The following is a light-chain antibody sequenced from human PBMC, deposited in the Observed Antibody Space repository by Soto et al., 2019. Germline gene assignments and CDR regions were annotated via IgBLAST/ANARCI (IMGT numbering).Light chain of an antibody. CDR1: QSVSSSY. Sequence: EIVLTQSPGTLSLSPGERATLSCRASQSVSSSYLAWYQQKPGQAPRLLISGASSRATGIPDRFSGSGSGTDFTLTISSLEPEDFAVYYCQQSGSSPLTFGGGTKVEIK. V-gene: IGKV3-20*01. CDR3: QQSGSSPLT. CDR2: GAS. J-gene: IGKJ4*01.